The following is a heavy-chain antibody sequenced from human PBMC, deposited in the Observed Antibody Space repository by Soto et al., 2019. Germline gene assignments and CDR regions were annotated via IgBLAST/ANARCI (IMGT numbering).Heavy chain of an antibody. CDR1: GFTFSSYS. D-gene: IGHD2-15*01. Sequence: GSLRLSCAASGFTFSSYSVSWVRQAPGKGLEWVSAISGSGGSTYYADSVKGRFTISRDNSKNTLYLQMNSLRAEDTAVYYCAKGSPIVVVAATYQHWGQGTLVTVSS. CDR2: ISGSGGST. J-gene: IGHJ1*01. V-gene: IGHV3-23*01. CDR3: AKGSPIVVVAATYQH.